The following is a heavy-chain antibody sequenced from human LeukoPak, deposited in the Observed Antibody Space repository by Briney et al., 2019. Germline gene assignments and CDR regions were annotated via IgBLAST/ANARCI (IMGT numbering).Heavy chain of an antibody. J-gene: IGHJ4*02. V-gene: IGHV4-34*01. CDR1: GGSFSGYY. D-gene: IGHD4-17*01. CDR2: INHSGST. Sequence: SETLSLTCAVYGGSFSGYYWSWIRQPPGKGLEWIGEINHSGSTNYNPSLKRRVTISVDTAKNQFSLKLSSVTAADTAVYYCARRRATVPPRVYFDYWGQGTLVTVSS. CDR3: ARRRATVPPRVYFDY.